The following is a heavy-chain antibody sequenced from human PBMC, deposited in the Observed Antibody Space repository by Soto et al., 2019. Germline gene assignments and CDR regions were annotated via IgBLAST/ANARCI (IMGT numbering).Heavy chain of an antibody. Sequence: SETLSLTCVVSSYSISSGFFWAWIRQPPGKGLEWVGSIYHTGDTHYNPSLRSQVSMSVDMSKNHFSLRLTYLTAADTAVYFCARDTNSLDLWGQGILVTVSS. CDR2: IYHTGDT. CDR1: SYSISSGFF. D-gene: IGHD2-8*01. CDR3: ARDTNSLDL. V-gene: IGHV4-38-2*02. J-gene: IGHJ5*02.